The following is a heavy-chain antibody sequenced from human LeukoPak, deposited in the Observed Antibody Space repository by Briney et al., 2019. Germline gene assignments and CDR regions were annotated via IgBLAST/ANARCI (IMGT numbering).Heavy chain of an antibody. D-gene: IGHD5-18*01. Sequence: GRSLRLSCAASGFIFSSYGMHWVRQAPGKGLEWVAVIWYDGSNKYYADSVKGRFTISRDNSKNTLYLQMNSLRAEDTAVYYCARDQDTAMVEGAFDIWGQGTMVTVSS. CDR2: IWYDGSNK. CDR3: ARDQDTAMVEGAFDI. J-gene: IGHJ3*02. V-gene: IGHV3-33*08. CDR1: GFIFSSYG.